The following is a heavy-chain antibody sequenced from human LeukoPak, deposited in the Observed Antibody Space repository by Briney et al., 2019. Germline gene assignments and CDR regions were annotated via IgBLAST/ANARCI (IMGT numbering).Heavy chain of an antibody. D-gene: IGHD2-15*01. Sequence: GGSLRLSCAASGFTFSSYAMSWVRQAPGKGLEWVSAISGSGGDTYYADSVKGRFTISRDNSKNTLYLQMNSLRAEDTAVYYCAKIGCSGGSCYDWGQGTLVTVSS. CDR1: GFTFSSYA. V-gene: IGHV3-23*01. CDR3: AKIGCSGGSCYD. CDR2: ISGSGGDT. J-gene: IGHJ4*02.